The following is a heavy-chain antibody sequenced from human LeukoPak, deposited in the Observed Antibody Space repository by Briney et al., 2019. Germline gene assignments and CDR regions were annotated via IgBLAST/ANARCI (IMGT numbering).Heavy chain of an antibody. CDR3: ARDTLGEGEDANYAVYYFDY. J-gene: IGHJ4*02. Sequence: GGSLRLSCAASGFRFNTFWMSWVRQAPGKGLEWVANIKQDGNEKYYADSVKGRFTISRDSGKNSLDLQMNSLRADDTAFYYCARDTLGEGEDANYAVYYFDYWGQGTVVTVSS. V-gene: IGHV3-7*01. D-gene: IGHD4/OR15-4a*01. CDR1: GFRFNTFW. CDR2: IKQDGNEK.